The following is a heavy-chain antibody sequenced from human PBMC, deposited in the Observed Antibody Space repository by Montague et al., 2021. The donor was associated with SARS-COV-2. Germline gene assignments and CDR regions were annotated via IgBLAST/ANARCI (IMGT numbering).Heavy chain of an antibody. CDR1: VDSGIVENR. Sequence: SETLSLTCAVYVDSGIVENRWRSEGLTSEHESPWVVVICHILSTKYKPSLKSRVSMSVDKSWNQFSLRLTSVTAADTAIYYCARKGSGRSDLAYWGQGTLVTVSS. CDR3: ARKGSGRSDLAY. V-gene: IGHV4-4*02. CDR2: ICHILST. J-gene: IGHJ4*02. D-gene: IGHD1-26*01.